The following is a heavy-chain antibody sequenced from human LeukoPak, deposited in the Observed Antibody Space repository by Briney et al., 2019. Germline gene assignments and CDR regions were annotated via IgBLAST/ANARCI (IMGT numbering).Heavy chain of an antibody. Sequence: GESLKISCKASGFSFSDYWIAWVRQMPGKGLEAMGIIYPDDSDTKYTPPFEGQVIISADKSINTVYLQWSTLKASDTALYYCARVDSSGYYPSHWGQGTLVIVSS. V-gene: IGHV5-51*01. J-gene: IGHJ1*01. CDR2: IYPDDSDT. CDR3: ARVDSSGYYPSH. D-gene: IGHD6-19*01. CDR1: GFSFSDYW.